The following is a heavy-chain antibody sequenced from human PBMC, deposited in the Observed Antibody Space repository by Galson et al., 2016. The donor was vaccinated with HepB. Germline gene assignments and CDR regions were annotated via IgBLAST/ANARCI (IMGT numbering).Heavy chain of an antibody. J-gene: IGHJ3*02. CDR2: MYPGDSDT. D-gene: IGHD1-7*01. Sequence: QSGAEVKKPGESLKISCTVSGYSFMTYWIGWVRQMPGKGLEWMGVMYPGDSDTRYSPSFQGQVTISADRSINTAYLQWSSLKASDTAIYYCARPISGTTTAFEIWGQGTMVTVSS. V-gene: IGHV5-51*01. CDR3: ARPISGTTTAFEI. CDR1: GYSFMTYW.